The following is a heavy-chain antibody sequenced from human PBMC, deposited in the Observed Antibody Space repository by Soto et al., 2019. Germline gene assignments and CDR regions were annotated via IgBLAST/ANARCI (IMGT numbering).Heavy chain of an antibody. V-gene: IGHV3-53*01. J-gene: IGHJ6*02. CDR1: GFTVSSNY. CDR3: ARDTNATRHGMDV. Sequence: PGGSLRLSCAASGFTVSSNYMSWVRQAPGKGLEWVSVIYSGGSTYYADSVRGRFTTSRDNSKNTLYLQMKSLRAEDTAVYYCARDTNATRHGMDVWGQRTTVTVSS. D-gene: IGHD2-8*01. CDR2: IYSGGST.